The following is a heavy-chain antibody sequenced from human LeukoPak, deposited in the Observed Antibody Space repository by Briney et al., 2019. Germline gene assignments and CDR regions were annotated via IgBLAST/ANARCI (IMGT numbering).Heavy chain of an antibody. J-gene: IGHJ3*02. V-gene: IGHV3-21*01. Sequence: GGSLRLSCAASGFTFSGYSMNWVRQAPGKGLEWVSSISSSSSYIYYADSVKGRFTISRDNAKNSLYLQMNSLRAEDTAVYYCARDSSSGGSKVPGAFDIWGQGTMVTVSS. D-gene: IGHD2-15*01. CDR2: ISSSSSYI. CDR3: ARDSSSGGSKVPGAFDI. CDR1: GFTFSGYS.